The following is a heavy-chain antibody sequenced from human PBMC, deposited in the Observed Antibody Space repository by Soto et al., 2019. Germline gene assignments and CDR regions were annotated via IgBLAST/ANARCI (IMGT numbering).Heavy chain of an antibody. V-gene: IGHV4-31*03. CDR1: GGSISSGGYY. D-gene: IGHD2-2*01. CDR3: ARQAVHCSSTSCYRNAFDI. CDR2: TYYSGST. J-gene: IGHJ3*02. Sequence: QVQLQESGPGLVKPSQTLPLTCTVSGGSISSGGYYWSWIRQHPGKGLEWIGYTYYSGSTYYNPSLKSRVTISVDTSKNQFSLKLSSVTAADTAVYYCARQAVHCSSTSCYRNAFDIWGQGTMVTVSS.